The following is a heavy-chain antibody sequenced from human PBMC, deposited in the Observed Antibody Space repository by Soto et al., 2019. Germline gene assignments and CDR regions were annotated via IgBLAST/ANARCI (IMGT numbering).Heavy chain of an antibody. Sequence: QVQLQESGPGLVKPSQTLSLTCTVSGGSIRSGGYYWSWIRQHPGKGLEWIGYISYSGSTSYNPALTTGVPISVDASKNQYSLTLSSVTATATAMHYCAREPITSGQRTPVTAS. CDR1: GGSIRSGGYY. CDR2: ISYSGST. V-gene: IGHV4-31*03. J-gene: IGHJ5*02. CDR3: AREPIT.